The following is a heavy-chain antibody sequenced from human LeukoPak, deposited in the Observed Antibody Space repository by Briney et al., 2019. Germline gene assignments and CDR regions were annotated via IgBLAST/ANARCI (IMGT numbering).Heavy chain of an antibody. V-gene: IGHV4-39*01. J-gene: IGHJ4*02. Sequence: SETLSLTCTVSGGSISSSSYYWGWIRQPPGKGLEWIGSIYYSGSTYYNPSLKSRVTISVDTPKNQFSLKLSSVTAADTAVYYCARGRSEYSGYDLPDYWGQGTLVTVSS. CDR2: IYYSGST. CDR3: ARGRSEYSGYDLPDY. CDR1: GGSISSSSYY. D-gene: IGHD5-12*01.